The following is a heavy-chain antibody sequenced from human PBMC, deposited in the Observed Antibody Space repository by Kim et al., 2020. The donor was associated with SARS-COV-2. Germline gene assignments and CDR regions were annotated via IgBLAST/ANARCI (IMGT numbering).Heavy chain of an antibody. Sequence: SQKVQGRVTITRDTSASTAYMELSSLRSEDTAVYYCARDAYIAAAGLDYWGQGTLVTVS. J-gene: IGHJ4*02. D-gene: IGHD6-13*01. V-gene: IGHV1-3*01. CDR3: ARDAYIAAAGLDY.